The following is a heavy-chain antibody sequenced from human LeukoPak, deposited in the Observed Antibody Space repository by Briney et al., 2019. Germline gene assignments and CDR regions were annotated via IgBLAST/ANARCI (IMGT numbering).Heavy chain of an antibody. CDR2: INHSGST. CDR1: GGSIRSSSYY. J-gene: IGHJ6*02. D-gene: IGHD3-10*01. V-gene: IGHV4-39*07. Sequence: PSETLSLTCSVSGGSIRSSSYYWDWIRQPPGKGLEWIGEINHSGSTNYNPSLKSRVTISVDTSKNQFSLKLSSVTAADTAVYYCARGPVRGVIITYYYGMDVWGQGTTVTVSS. CDR3: ARGPVRGVIITYYYGMDV.